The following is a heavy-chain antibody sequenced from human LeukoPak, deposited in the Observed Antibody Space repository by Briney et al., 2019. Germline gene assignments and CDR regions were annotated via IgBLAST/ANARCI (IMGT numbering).Heavy chain of an antibody. V-gene: IGHV1-69*13. D-gene: IGHD6-19*01. CDR3: ARDRVAVAGLFDY. CDR2: IIPIFGTA. J-gene: IGHJ4*02. CDR1: GGTFSSYA. Sequence: PVKVSCKASGGTFSSYAISWVRQAPGQGLEWMGGIIPIFGTANYAQKFQGRVTITADESTSTAYMELSSLRSEDTAVYYCARDRVAVAGLFDYWGQRTLVTVSS.